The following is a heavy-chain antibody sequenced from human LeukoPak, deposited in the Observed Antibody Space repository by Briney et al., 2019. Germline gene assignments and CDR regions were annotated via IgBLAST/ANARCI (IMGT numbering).Heavy chain of an antibody. CDR1: GFTFSSYG. CDR3: AKDGGLELLYYFDY. Sequence: PGGSLRLSCAASGFTFSSYGMHWVRQAPGKGLEWVSAISGSGGSTYYADSVKGRFTISRDNSKNTLYLQMNSLRAEDTAVYYCAKDGGLELLYYFDYWGQGTLVTVSS. CDR2: ISGSGGST. D-gene: IGHD1-7*01. J-gene: IGHJ4*02. V-gene: IGHV3-23*01.